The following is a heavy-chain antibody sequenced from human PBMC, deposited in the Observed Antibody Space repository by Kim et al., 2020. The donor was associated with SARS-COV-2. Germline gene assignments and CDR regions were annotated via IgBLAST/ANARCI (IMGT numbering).Heavy chain of an antibody. D-gene: IGHD2-21*01. V-gene: IGHV3-30*04. Sequence: GGSLRLSCAASGFTFSSYAMHWVRQAPGKGLELVAVISYDGSNKSYVDTVKGRFTISRDNSKNTLYLQMNSLRAAATAVYYCASLRGEIDYGGQGTLVTVS. CDR3: ASLRGEIDY. CDR2: ISYDGSNK. CDR1: GFTFSSYA. J-gene: IGHJ4*02.